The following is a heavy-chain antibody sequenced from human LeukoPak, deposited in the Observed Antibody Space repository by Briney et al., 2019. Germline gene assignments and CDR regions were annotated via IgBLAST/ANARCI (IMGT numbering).Heavy chain of an antibody. CDR2: FSSGGTGT. J-gene: IGHJ4*02. CDR1: GFTVSSNS. D-gene: IGHD3-22*01. CDR3: AKARDPHDGTVVDAYYFDY. V-gene: IGHV3-23*01. Sequence: PGGSLRLSCTVSGFTVSSNSMSWVRQAPGKGLEWVSGFSSGGTGTYYADSVKGRFTISRDTSKNTLYLQMNSLRAEDTAIYYCAKARDPHDGTVVDAYYFDYWGQGTLVTVSS.